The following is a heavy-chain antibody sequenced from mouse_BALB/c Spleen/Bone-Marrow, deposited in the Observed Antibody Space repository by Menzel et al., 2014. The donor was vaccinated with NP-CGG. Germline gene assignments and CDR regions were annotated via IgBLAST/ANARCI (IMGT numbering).Heavy chain of an antibody. CDR3: ARDYDYDY. D-gene: IGHD2-4*01. V-gene: IGHV5-6-3*01. CDR1: GFTFSSYG. CDR2: INSNGGST. J-gene: IGHJ2*01. Sequence: EVQGVESGGGLVQPGGSLKLSCAAPGFTFSSYGMSWVRQTPDKRLELVATINSNGGSTYYPDSVKGRFTISRDNAKNTLYLQMSSLKSEDTAMYYCARDYDYDYWGQGTTLTVSS.